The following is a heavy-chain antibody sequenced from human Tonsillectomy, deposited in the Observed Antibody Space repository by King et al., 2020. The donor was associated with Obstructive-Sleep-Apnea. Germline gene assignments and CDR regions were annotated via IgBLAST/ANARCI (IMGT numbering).Heavy chain of an antibody. CDR2: IFWDDDN. D-gene: IGHD3-9*01. CDR3: AHSQITILDYFDY. CDR1: VFSLSSTGVG. Sequence: TLKESGPTLVKPTQTLTLTCTFSVFSLSSTGVGVGWIRQSPGKALECLAVIFWDDDNRYSPSLKSTLTITKDTSKNQVVLTMTSMDPVDTGTYFCAHSQITILDYFDYWGQGTLVPVSS. J-gene: IGHJ4*02. V-gene: IGHV2-5*02.